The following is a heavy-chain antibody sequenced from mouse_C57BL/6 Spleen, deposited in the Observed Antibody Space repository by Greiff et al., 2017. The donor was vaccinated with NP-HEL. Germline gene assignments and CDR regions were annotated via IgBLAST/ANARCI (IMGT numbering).Heavy chain of an antibody. CDR1: GYTFTSYW. CDR2: IDPSDSYT. V-gene: IGHV1-69*01. D-gene: IGHD4-1*01. Sequence: VQLQQPGAELVMPGASVKLSCKASGYTFTSYWMHWVKQRPGQGLEWIGEIDPSDSYTNYNQKFKGKSTLTVDKSSSTAYIQLSSLTSEDSAVYYCARLGAAFDYWGQGTTLTVSS. J-gene: IGHJ2*01. CDR3: ARLGAAFDY.